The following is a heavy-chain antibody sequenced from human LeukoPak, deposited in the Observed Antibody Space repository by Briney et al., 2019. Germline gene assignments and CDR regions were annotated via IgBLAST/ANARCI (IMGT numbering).Heavy chain of an antibody. CDR3: AREGGPFRPLDY. CDR2: VHLDGRT. V-gene: IGHV4-59*12. D-gene: IGHD2/OR15-2a*01. CDR1: GGSISSYY. J-gene: IGHJ4*02. Sequence: PSETLSLTCTVSGGSISSYYWSWIRQPPGKGLEWIGEVHLDGRTNYNPSLQSRLTMSVDFSENHISLKLTSVTAADTAVYYCAREGGPFRPLDYSGQGTLVTVSS.